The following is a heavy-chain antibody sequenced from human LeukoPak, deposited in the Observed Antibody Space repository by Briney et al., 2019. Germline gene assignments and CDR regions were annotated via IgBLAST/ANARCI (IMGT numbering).Heavy chain of an antibody. J-gene: IGHJ6*02. CDR1: SPSLNDYD. V-gene: IGHV4-59*01. CDR2: MYYTRST. Sequence: NSSESLSLTFSVSSPSLNDYDWGSIRQPPGKGLEWIGYMYYTRSTNYNPSLKSRVTMSVDTSTTRFFLKLSSVTAADTALYYCARVSIVYGMDVWGQGAAVTVS. CDR3: ARVSIVYGMDV. D-gene: IGHD3-3*02.